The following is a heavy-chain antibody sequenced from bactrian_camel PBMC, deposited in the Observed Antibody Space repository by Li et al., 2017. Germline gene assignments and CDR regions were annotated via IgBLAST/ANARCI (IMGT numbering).Heavy chain of an antibody. CDR3: TAAPVPRSGGYCAFLSNPGDFSY. CDR1: GFTVSSSC. J-gene: IGHJ6*01. Sequence: VQLVESGGGSVQAGGSLRLSCAASGFTVSSSCMGWFRQAPGKEREGVAFIGSDGRPSYIDSVKGRFTISRDNAKNTLYLQMTSLKPEDSAMFVCTAAPVPRSGGYCAFLSNPGDFSYWGQGTQVTVS. D-gene: IGHD2*01. CDR2: IGSDGRP. V-gene: IGHV3S55*01.